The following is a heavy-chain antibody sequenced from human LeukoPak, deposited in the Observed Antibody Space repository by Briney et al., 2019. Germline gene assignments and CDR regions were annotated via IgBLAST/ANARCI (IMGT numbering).Heavy chain of an antibody. Sequence: GESLKISCKDSGYNFNNNWIGWARQMPGKGLEWVGTSWPGGSETLYSPSFQGQVTISVDKSITTVYLQWSSLKASDTAVYYRARRSYYGCGPFDSWGQGTLVTVSS. CDR3: ARRSYYGCGPFDS. D-gene: IGHD3-10*01. CDR2: SWPGGSET. CDR1: GYNFNNNW. V-gene: IGHV5-51*01. J-gene: IGHJ4*02.